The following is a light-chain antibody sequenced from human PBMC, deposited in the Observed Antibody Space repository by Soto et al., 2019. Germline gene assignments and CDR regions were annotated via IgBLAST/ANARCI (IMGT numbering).Light chain of an antibody. V-gene: IGLV1-47*01. CDR2: KNS. CDR3: AVWDDSLSGVV. CDR1: SSNIGSNY. Sequence: QSVVTQPPSASGTPGQRVTISCSGSSSNIGSNYVYWYQHLPGTAPKVLIYKNSHRPSGVPDRFSGSKSDTSASLAISGLRSEDEDHYYCAVWDDSLSGVVFGGGTKVTVL. J-gene: IGLJ3*02.